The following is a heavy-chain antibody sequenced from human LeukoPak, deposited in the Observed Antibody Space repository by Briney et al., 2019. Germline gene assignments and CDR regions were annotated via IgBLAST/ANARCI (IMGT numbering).Heavy chain of an antibody. CDR1: GYIFTGYY. Sequence: ASVKVSCKASGYIFTGYYIHWVRQAPGQGLEWMGWMNPNSGNTGYAQKFQGRVTMTRNTSISTAYMELSSLRSEDTAVYYCARVAGGWFDDYWGQGTLVTVSS. CDR2: MNPNSGNT. D-gene: IGHD3-10*01. J-gene: IGHJ4*02. CDR3: ARVAGGWFDDY. V-gene: IGHV1-8*02.